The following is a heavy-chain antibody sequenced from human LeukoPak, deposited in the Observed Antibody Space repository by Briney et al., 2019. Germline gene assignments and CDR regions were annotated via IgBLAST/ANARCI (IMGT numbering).Heavy chain of an antibody. CDR2: ISGSGGST. Sequence: GGSLRLSCAASGFTFSSYAMSWDRQAPGKGLEWVSAISGSGGSTYYADSVKGRFTISRDNSKNTLYLQMNSLRAEDTAVYYCANLPHYYDSSGYYYVSYFDYWGQGTLVTVPS. CDR3: ANLPHYYDSSGYYYVSYFDY. D-gene: IGHD3-22*01. J-gene: IGHJ4*02. CDR1: GFTFSSYA. V-gene: IGHV3-23*01.